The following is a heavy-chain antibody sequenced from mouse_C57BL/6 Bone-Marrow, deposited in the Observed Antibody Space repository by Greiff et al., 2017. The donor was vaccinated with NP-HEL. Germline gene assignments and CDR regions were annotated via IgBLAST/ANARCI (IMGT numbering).Heavy chain of an antibody. Sequence: LQESGAELARPGASVKLSCKASGYTFTSYGISWVKQRTGQGLEWIGEIYPRSGNTYYNEKFKGKATLTADKSSSTAYMELRSLTSEDSAVYFCARSGRLPFAYWGQGTLVTVSA. J-gene: IGHJ3*01. CDR1: GYTFTSYG. CDR2: IYPRSGNT. CDR3: ARSGRLPFAY. V-gene: IGHV1-81*01. D-gene: IGHD2-4*01.